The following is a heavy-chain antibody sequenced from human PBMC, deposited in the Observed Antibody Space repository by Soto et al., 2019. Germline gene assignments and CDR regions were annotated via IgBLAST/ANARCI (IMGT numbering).Heavy chain of an antibody. CDR2: INPSGGST. Sequence: QVQLVQSGAEVKKPGASVKVSCKASGYTFTSYYMHWVRQAPGQGLEWMGIINPSGGSTSYAQKLQGRVTMTRDTSTSTVYMELSSLRSEDTAVYYCARPSIAVAGIGTAYFDYWGQGTLVTVSS. D-gene: IGHD6-19*01. J-gene: IGHJ4*02. CDR3: ARPSIAVAGIGTAYFDY. CDR1: GYTFTSYY. V-gene: IGHV1-46*01.